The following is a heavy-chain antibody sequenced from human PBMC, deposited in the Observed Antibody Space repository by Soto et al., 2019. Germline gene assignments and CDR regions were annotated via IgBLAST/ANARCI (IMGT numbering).Heavy chain of an antibody. CDR3: ARDRGIVATGVGYYFDY. Sequence: WGSLRLSCAASGFTFSSYSMNWVRQAPGKGLEWISYISSSNSTIYYADSVKGRFTISRDNAKNSLYLQMNSLRVEDTAVYYCARDRGIVATGVGYYFDYWGQGTLVTVSS. CDR2: ISSSNSTI. CDR1: GFTFSSYS. V-gene: IGHV3-21*04. D-gene: IGHD5-12*01. J-gene: IGHJ4*02.